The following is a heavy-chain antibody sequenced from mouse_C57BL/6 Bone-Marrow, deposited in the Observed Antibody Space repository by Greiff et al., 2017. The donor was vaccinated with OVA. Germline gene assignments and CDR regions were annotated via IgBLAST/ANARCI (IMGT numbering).Heavy chain of an antibody. V-gene: IGHV1-52*01. CDR2: IDPSDSET. Sequence: VQLQQPGAELVRPGSSVKLSCKASGYTFTSYWMHWVKQRPIQGLEWIGNIDPSDSETHYNQKFKEKATLTVDKSSSTAYMQLSSLTSEDSAVYDCARTTVVPYVGYFDYWGQGTTLTVSS. J-gene: IGHJ2*01. D-gene: IGHD1-1*01. CDR1: GYTFTSYW. CDR3: ARTTVVPYVGYFDY.